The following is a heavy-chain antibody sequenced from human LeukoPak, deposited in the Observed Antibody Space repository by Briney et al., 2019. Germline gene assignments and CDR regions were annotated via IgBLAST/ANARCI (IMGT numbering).Heavy chain of an antibody. CDR2: FYPEDGET. V-gene: IGHV1-24*01. CDR3: ATAYYYDSSGYSLNLNY. Sequence: GASVKVSCKVSGYTLTELSMHWVRQAPGKGLEWMGGFYPEDGETIYAQKFQGRVTMTEDTSTDTAYMELSSLRSEDTAVYYCATAYYYDSSGYSLNLNYWGQGTLVTVSS. D-gene: IGHD3-22*01. J-gene: IGHJ4*02. CDR1: GYTLTELS.